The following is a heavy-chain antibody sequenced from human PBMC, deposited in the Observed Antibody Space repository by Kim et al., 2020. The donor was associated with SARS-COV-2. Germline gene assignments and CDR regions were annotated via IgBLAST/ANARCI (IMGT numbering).Heavy chain of an antibody. V-gene: IGHV1-2*02. CDR1: GYTFTDYY. Sequence: ASVKVSCKASGYTFTDYYMHWVRQAPGQGLEWMGWINPNSAGTNYGQKFQGRVTMTRDTSISTAYMELSSLRSDDTAVYYCARKLGVFYYDSSAPDYWGQGTLVTVSS. J-gene: IGHJ4*02. D-gene: IGHD3-22*01. CDR2: INPNSAGT. CDR3: ARKLGVFYYDSSAPDY.